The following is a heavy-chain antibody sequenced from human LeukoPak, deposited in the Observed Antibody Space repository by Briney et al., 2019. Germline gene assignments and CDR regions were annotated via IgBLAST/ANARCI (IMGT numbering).Heavy chain of an antibody. V-gene: IGHV3-21*01. CDR1: GFTFSSYS. J-gene: IGHJ5*02. D-gene: IGHD6-13*01. CDR3: AGDSPSRYSSSWFLFGP. CDR2: ISSSSSYI. Sequence: GGSLRLSCAASGFTFSSYSMNWVRQAPGKGLEWVSSISSSSSYIYYADSVKGRFTISRDNAKNSLYLQMNSLRAEDTAVYYFAGDSPSRYSSSWFLFGPWGQGTLVTVSS.